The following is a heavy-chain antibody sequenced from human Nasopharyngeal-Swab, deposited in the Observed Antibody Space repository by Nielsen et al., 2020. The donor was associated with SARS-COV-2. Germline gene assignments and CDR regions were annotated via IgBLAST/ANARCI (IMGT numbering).Heavy chain of an antibody. J-gene: IGHJ6*02. D-gene: IGHD2-21*01. Sequence: GESLKISCQGSGYSFITYWIGWVRQMPGKGLEWGGLFKPVDSDVRYSPSFQGQVTISADRSISTAYLQWSSVKASDSAIYYCARHEPTYYFFYGLDVWGQGTTVTVSS. CDR3: ARHEPTYYFFYGLDV. CDR2: FKPVDSDV. V-gene: IGHV5-51*01. CDR1: GYSFITYW.